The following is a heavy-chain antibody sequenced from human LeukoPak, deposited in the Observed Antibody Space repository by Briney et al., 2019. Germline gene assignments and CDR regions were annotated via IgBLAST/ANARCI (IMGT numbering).Heavy chain of an antibody. CDR2: IYYSEST. CDR1: GGSISSYY. CDR3: AREGLDCSGGSCYSGGGWFDP. D-gene: IGHD2-15*01. V-gene: IGHV4-59*01. J-gene: IGHJ5*02. Sequence: SETLSLTCTVSGGSISSYYWSWIRQPPGKGLEWIGYIYYSESTNYNPSLKSRVTISVDTSKNQFSLKLSSVTAADTAVYYCAREGLDCSGGSCYSGGGWFDPWGQGTLVTVSS.